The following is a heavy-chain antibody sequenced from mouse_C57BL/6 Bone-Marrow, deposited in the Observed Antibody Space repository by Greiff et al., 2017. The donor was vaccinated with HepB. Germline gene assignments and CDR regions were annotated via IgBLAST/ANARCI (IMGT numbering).Heavy chain of an antibody. D-gene: IGHD2-1*01. J-gene: IGHJ4*01. V-gene: IGHV5-4*03. Sequence: EVMLVESGGGLVKPGGSLKLSCAASGFTFSSYAMSWVRQTPEKRLEWVATISDGGSYTYYPDNVKGRFTISRDNAKNNLYLQMSHLKSEDTAMYYCAYGNYNYYAMDYWGQGTSVTVSS. CDR1: GFTFSSYA. CDR2: ISDGGSYT. CDR3: AYGNYNYYAMDY.